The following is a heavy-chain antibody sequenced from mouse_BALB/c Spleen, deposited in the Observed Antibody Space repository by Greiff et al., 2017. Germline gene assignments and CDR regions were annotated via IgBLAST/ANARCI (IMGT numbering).Heavy chain of an antibody. D-gene: IGHD2-10*02. Sequence: EVKLVESGPGLVKPSQSLSLTCTVTGYSITSDYAWNWIRQFPGNKLEWMGYISYSGSTSYNPSLKSRISITRDTSKNQFFLQLNSVTTEDTATYYCARRKYGNYVFYYFDYWGQGTTLTVSS. CDR2: ISYSGST. J-gene: IGHJ2*01. CDR3: ARRKYGNYVFYYFDY. V-gene: IGHV3-2*02. CDR1: GYSITSDYA.